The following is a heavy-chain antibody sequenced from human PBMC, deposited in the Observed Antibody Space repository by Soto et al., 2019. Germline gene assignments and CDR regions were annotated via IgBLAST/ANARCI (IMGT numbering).Heavy chain of an antibody. V-gene: IGHV3-33*03. CDR1: GFIFNEYG. D-gene: IGHD2-15*01. CDR2: IWYDGSNK. Sequence: QVQLVESGGGVVQPGRSLRLSCAASGFIFNEYGMHWVRQAPGKGLEWVAVIWYDGSNKYYADSVKGRFTFSRDNSKITMSLQMNSLRVEDTAVYYCARWGCSGSNCNLNQRSFDLWGQGTLVTVSS. J-gene: IGHJ4*02. CDR3: ARWGCSGSNCNLNQRSFDL.